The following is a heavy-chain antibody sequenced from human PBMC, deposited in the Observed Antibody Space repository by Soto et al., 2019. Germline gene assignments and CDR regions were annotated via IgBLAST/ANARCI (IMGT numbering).Heavy chain of an antibody. CDR2: INDRGDTT. V-gene: IGHV3-23*01. J-gene: IGHJ4*02. CDR1: GFIINRDA. D-gene: IGHD1-1*01. Sequence: LRLSCAASGFIINRDALSWVRQAPGKGLEWVAAINDRGDTTHYADSVKGRFTISRDTSKNTLYLQMNTLRAEDTAVYYCARDKPGTTSFDYWGRGTLVTVSS. CDR3: ARDKPGTTSFDY.